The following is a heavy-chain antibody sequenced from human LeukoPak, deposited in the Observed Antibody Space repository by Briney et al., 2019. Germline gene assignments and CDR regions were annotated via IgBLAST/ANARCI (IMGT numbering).Heavy chain of an antibody. D-gene: IGHD2/OR15-2a*01. V-gene: IGHV3-48*01. CDR3: AREGPRGNSQFDY. CDR1: GFTFSTYS. Sequence: GGSLRLSCAASGFTFSTYSMNWVRQAPGKGLEWVSYISSSSSTIYYADSVKGRFTISRDNAKNSLYLQMNSLRAEDTAIYYCAREGPRGNSQFDYWGQGTLVTVSS. J-gene: IGHJ4*02. CDR2: ISSSSSTI.